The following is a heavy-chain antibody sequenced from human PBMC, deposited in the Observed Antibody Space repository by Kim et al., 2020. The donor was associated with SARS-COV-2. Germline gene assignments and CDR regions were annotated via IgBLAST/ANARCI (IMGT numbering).Heavy chain of an antibody. CDR3: ARIKVQHTTIFENWDYFDY. CDR1: GGSISSSNW. Sequence: SETLSLTCAVSGGSISSSNWWSWVRQPPGKGLEWIGEIYHSGSTNYNPSLKSRVTISVDKSKNQFSLKLSSVTAADTAVYYCARIKVQHTTIFENWDYFDYWGQGTLVTVSS. CDR2: IYHSGST. D-gene: IGHD3-9*01. V-gene: IGHV4-4*02. J-gene: IGHJ4*02.